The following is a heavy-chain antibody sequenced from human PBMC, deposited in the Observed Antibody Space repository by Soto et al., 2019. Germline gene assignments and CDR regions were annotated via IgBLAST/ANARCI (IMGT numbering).Heavy chain of an antibody. D-gene: IGHD3-9*01. V-gene: IGHV4-31*03. Sequence: PSETLSLTCTVSGGSISSGGYYWSWIRQQPGKRQEWIGYIYYSGSTYYNPSLKRRVTISVETSKKQFSLKLSSVTAADTAVYYCARVLVRYFDWFPPAVFDYWGQGTLVTVSS. CDR3: ARVLVRYFDWFPPAVFDY. J-gene: IGHJ4*02. CDR2: IYYSGST. CDR1: GGSISSGGYY.